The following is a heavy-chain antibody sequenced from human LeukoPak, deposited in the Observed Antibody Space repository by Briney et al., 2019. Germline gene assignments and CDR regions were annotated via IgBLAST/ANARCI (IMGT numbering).Heavy chain of an antibody. CDR3: AVPDYAGRRDYYYFMDV. J-gene: IGHJ6*03. CDR1: GGSISSYY. Sequence: PSETLSLTCTVSGGSISSYYWSWIRQPPGKGLEWVSGMSGSGGSTYYADSMKGRFSISRDNSKNTLYLQMNSLRAEDTAVYYCAVPDYAGRRDYYYFMDVWGKGTTVTVSS. D-gene: IGHD4-17*01. V-gene: IGHV3-23*01. CDR2: MSGSGGST.